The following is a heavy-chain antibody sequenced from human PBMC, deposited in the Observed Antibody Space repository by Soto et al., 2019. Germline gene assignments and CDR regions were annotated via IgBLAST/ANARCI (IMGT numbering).Heavy chain of an antibody. CDR3: ARDRVGATTYYYYYGMDV. D-gene: IGHD1-26*01. J-gene: IGHJ6*02. V-gene: IGHV4-59*01. CDR1: GGSISSYY. CDR2: IYYSGST. Sequence: SETLSLTCTVSGGSISSYYWSWIRQPPGKGLEWIGYIYYSGSTNYNPSLKSRVTISVDTSRNQFPLKLSSVTAADTAVYYCARDRVGATTYYYYYGMDVWGQGTTVTVSS.